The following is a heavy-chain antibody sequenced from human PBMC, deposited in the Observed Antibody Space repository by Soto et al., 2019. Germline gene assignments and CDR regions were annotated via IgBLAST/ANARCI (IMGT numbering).Heavy chain of an antibody. CDR1: KFTFSAYA. V-gene: IGHV3-23*04. CDR3: RRDPNGDHIGAFDF. D-gene: IGHD4-17*01. Sequence: EVQVVESGGGLVQPGGSLRLSCATSKFTFSAYAMTWVRQAPGEGLEWVSSISGSGGGTSYADSVKGRFSISRDNSKNTLYLRINGQRVGDTAFYYCRRDPNGDHIGAFDFWGQGIVVPVSS. J-gene: IGHJ3*01. CDR2: ISGSGGGT.